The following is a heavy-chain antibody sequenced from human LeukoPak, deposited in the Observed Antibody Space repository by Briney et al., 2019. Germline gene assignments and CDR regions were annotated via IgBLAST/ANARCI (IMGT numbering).Heavy chain of an antibody. Sequence: GSLRPFRSGSGFNFRYLGIPWVRQAPGQGLGGGAFIRYDGNDKFYAESVKGRLTISRDTSRNTLYLQMNSLRPEDTAVYYCAKPLMRDRWFGESWGRGTLVTVSS. D-gene: IGHD3-10*01. CDR3: AKPLMRDRWFGES. CDR1: GFNFRYLG. V-gene: IGHV3-30*02. CDR2: IRYDGNDK. J-gene: IGHJ5*02.